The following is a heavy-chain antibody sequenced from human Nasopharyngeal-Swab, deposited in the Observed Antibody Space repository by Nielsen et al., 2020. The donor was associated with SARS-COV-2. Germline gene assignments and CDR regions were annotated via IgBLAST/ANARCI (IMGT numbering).Heavy chain of an antibody. V-gene: IGHV4-4*02. D-gene: IGHD2-2*01. Sequence: WIRQPPGKGLEWIGEIYHSGSTNYNPSLKSRVTMSVDKSKNQFSLKLTSVTAADTAVYYCAREFDENQLFPHYYIYYMDVWGKGTTVTVSS. J-gene: IGHJ6*03. CDR2: IYHSGST. CDR3: AREFDENQLFPHYYIYYMDV.